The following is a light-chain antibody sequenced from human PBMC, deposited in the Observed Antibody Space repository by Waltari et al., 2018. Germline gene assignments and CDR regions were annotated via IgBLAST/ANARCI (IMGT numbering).Light chain of an antibody. CDR2: EGS. CDR3: SSHTSTVPHV. Sequence: QSALTQPASVSGSPGQSITISCTVTSNDVGGYGSVSWYQQYPGKAPKRIIYEGSYRPSGISTRFSGSKSGNTASLTISGLQADDEADYYCSSHTSTVPHVFGTGTRVTVV. V-gene: IGLV2-14*03. CDR1: SNDVGGYGS. J-gene: IGLJ1*01.